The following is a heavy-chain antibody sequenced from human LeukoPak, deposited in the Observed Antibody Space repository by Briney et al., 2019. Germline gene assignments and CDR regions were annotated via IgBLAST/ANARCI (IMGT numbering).Heavy chain of an antibody. J-gene: IGHJ4*02. D-gene: IGHD6-13*01. CDR1: GGSISSYY. Sequence: SETLSLTCTVSGGSISSYYWSWIRQPPGKGLEWIGYIYYSGSTNCNPSLKSRVTISVDTSKNQFSLKLSSVTAADTAVYYCARVTGYRIEDYFDYWGQGTLVTVSS. CDR3: ARVTGYRIEDYFDY. CDR2: IYYSGST. V-gene: IGHV4-59*12.